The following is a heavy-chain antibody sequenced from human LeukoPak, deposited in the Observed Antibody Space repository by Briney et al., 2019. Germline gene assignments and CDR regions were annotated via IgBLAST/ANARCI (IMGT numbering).Heavy chain of an antibody. CDR1: GFTFSSYA. D-gene: IGHD3-9*01. J-gene: IGHJ4*02. V-gene: IGHV3-23*01. CDR3: AKVRRSYDILTGYYDFDY. Sequence: PGGSLRLSCAASGFTFSSYAMSWVRQAPGKGLEWVSAISGSGGSTYYADSVKGRFTISRDNSKNTLYLQMNSLRAEDTAVYYCAKVRRSYDILTGYYDFDYWGQGTLVTVSS. CDR2: ISGSGGST.